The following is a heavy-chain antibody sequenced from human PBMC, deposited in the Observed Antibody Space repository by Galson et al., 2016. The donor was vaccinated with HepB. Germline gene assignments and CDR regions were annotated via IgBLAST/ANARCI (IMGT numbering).Heavy chain of an antibody. D-gene: IGHD3-22*01. CDR1: GLTFSNYA. CDR2: IASDGGTK. CDR3: ARDADYYDSSGDYYPGYHYYMDV. V-gene: IGHV3-30-3*01. J-gene: IGHJ6*03. Sequence: SLRLSCAVSGLTFSNYALHWVRQAPGKGLYWVAVIASDGGTKYYADSVKGRFTISRDKSKNTLYLQMNSLRPEDTAVYYCARDADYYDSSGDYYPGYHYYMDVWGKGTTVTVSS.